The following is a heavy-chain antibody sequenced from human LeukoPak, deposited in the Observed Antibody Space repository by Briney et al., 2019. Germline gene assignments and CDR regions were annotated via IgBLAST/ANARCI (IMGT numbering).Heavy chain of an antibody. V-gene: IGHV3-66*01. CDR1: GLTVCSNY. J-gene: IGHJ6*02. D-gene: IGHD4-17*01. CDR3: AREHLDGEYPYGMDV. Sequence: GGSLRLSCAASGLTVCSNYMGWVRHAPGKGLEWVSVIYSDNSIYYADSVKGRFTISRDNSKNTVYLQINSLRAEDTAVYYCAREHLDGEYPYGMDVWGQGTTVTVSS. CDR2: IYSDNSI.